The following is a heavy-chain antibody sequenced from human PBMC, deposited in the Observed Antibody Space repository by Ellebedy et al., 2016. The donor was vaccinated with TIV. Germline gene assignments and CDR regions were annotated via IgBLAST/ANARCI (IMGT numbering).Heavy chain of an antibody. Sequence: GESLKISCEASGFTFSSFWMSWVRQVPGKGLVWVARINGDGSNIGYADSVKGRFTISRDNAKNTLYLQMNSLRAEDTAVYYCARAGSSGWEAYFDLWGRGTLVTVSS. CDR3: ARAGSSGWEAYFDL. CDR2: INGDGSNI. J-gene: IGHJ2*01. CDR1: GFTFSSFW. V-gene: IGHV3-74*01. D-gene: IGHD6-19*01.